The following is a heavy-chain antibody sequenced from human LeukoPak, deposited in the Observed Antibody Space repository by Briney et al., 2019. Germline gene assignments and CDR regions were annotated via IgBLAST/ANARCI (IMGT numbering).Heavy chain of an antibody. J-gene: IGHJ4*02. V-gene: IGHV1-24*01. Sequence: ASVKVSCKVSGYTLTELSMHWVRQAPGKGLEWMGGFDPEDGETIYAQKFQGRVTMTEDTSTDTAYMELSSLRSEDTAVYYCARSNDDSSGYGFDYWGQGTLVTVSS. D-gene: IGHD3-22*01. CDR2: FDPEDGET. CDR3: ARSNDDSSGYGFDY. CDR1: GYTLTELS.